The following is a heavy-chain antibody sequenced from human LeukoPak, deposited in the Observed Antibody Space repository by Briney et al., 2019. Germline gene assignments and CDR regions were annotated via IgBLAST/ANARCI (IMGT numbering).Heavy chain of an antibody. CDR1: GGSISSYY. V-gene: IGHV4-4*07. J-gene: IGHJ4*02. Sequence: SETLSLTCTVSGGSISSYYWSWIRQPAGKGLEWIGRIYTSGSTNYNPSLKSRVTISVDKSKNQFSLKLSSVTAADTAVYYCASERGGKIVVVITDWGQGTLVTVSS. D-gene: IGHD3-22*01. CDR3: ASERGGKIVVVITD. CDR2: IYTSGST.